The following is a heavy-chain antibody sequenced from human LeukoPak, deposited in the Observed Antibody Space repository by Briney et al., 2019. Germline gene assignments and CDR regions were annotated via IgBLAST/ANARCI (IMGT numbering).Heavy chain of an antibody. CDR3: ARDVGGSYYFDY. D-gene: IGHD1-26*01. CDR2: IYSGGTT. J-gene: IGHJ4*02. CDR1: GFSVSTNY. V-gene: IGHV3-66*01. Sequence: GGSLRLSCAASGFSVSTNYMTWVRQAPGKGLEWVSTIYSGGTTFYADSVKGRFTISRDTSNNTLFLQMNSLRAEDTAVYYCARDVGGSYYFDYWGQGTLVTVSS.